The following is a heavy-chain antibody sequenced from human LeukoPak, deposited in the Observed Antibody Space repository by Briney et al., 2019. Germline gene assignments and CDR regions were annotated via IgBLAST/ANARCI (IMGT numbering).Heavy chain of an antibody. D-gene: IGHD2-21*02. V-gene: IGHV3-30*02. Sequence: GGSLRLSCAASGFTFSTYAMHWVRQAPGQGLDWVAFIRHDGSIKYYADSVKGRFTISRDNSKNTLYLQMNSLITEDTAVYYCARGDCSGDCYHPLYYWGQGSLVTVSS. J-gene: IGHJ4*02. CDR2: IRHDGSIK. CDR1: GFTFSTYA. CDR3: ARGDCSGDCYHPLYY.